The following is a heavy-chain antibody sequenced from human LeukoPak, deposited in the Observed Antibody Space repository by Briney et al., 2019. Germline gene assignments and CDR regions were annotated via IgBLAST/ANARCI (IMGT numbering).Heavy chain of an antibody. CDR3: ARESGGGQRWLQTYGMDV. Sequence: GGSLRLSCAASGFTFSSYAMSWVRQAPGKGLEWVSAISGSGGSTYYADSVKGRFTISRDNSKNTLYLQMNSLRAEDTAVYYCARESGGGQRWLQTYGMDVWGQGTTVTVSS. CDR1: GFTFSSYA. J-gene: IGHJ6*02. CDR2: ISGSGGST. D-gene: IGHD5-24*01. V-gene: IGHV3-23*01.